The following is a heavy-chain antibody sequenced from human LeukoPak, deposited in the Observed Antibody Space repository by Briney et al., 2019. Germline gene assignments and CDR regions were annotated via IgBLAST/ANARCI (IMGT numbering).Heavy chain of an antibody. Sequence: GGSLRLSCAASGFTFSSYWMHWVRQAPGKGLVRVSRINSEGTSTSYADSVKGRFTISRDNAENTLYLQMNGLRAEDTAVYYCARDRNYYDSRGYFRDWGQGTLVTVSS. CDR1: GFTFSSYW. CDR3: ARDRNYYDSRGYFRD. J-gene: IGHJ4*02. D-gene: IGHD3-22*01. CDR2: INSEGTST. V-gene: IGHV3-74*01.